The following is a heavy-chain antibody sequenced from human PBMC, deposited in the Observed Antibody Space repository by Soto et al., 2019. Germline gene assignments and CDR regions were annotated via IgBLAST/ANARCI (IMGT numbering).Heavy chain of an antibody. Sequence: PGGSLRLSCAASGFNFATYSMSWIRQAPGKGLEWLAFIDSRGRTLSYADSVRGRFTISRDNAENSVYLQMDSLRADDTAVYYCARQAARNYIDSWGQGNSVTVSS. J-gene: IGHJ4*02. V-gene: IGHV3-11*01. CDR3: ARQAARNYIDS. CDR1: GFNFATYS. D-gene: IGHD6-6*01. CDR2: IDSRGRTL.